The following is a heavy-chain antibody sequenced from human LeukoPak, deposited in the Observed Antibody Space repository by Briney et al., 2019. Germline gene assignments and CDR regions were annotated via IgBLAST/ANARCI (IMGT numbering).Heavy chain of an antibody. J-gene: IGHJ4*02. V-gene: IGHV3-30-3*01. CDR3: ARVVYYDSSGLDY. CDR1: GFTFSSYA. Sequence: PGGSLRLSCAASGFTFSSYAMHGVRQAPGKVLEWVAVISYDGSNKYYADSVKGRFTISRDNSKNTLYLQMNSLRAEDTAVYYCARVVYYDSSGLDYWGQGTLVTVSS. CDR2: ISYDGSNK. D-gene: IGHD3-22*01.